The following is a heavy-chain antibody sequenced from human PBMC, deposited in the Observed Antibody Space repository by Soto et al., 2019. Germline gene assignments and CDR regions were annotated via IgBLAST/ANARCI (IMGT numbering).Heavy chain of an antibody. Sequence: GESLKISCKGSGYSFAGCWITWVRQKPGKGLEWMGRIDPSDSQTYYSPSFRGHVTISVTKSITTVFLQWSSLRASDTAMYYCARQIYDSDTGPNFQYYFDSWGQGTPVPVSS. V-gene: IGHV5-10-1*01. J-gene: IGHJ4*02. CDR2: IDPSDSQT. D-gene: IGHD3-22*01. CDR1: GYSFAGCW. CDR3: ARQIYDSDTGPNFQYYFDS.